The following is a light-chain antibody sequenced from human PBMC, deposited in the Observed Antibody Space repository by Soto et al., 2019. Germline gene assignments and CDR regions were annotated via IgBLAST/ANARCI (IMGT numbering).Light chain of an antibody. V-gene: IGKV3-20*01. CDR1: QRVSSGY. J-gene: IGKJ5*01. CDR3: QQYGSSPT. Sequence: EIVLTQSPGTLSLSPGERATLSCRASQRVSSGYLAWYQQKPGQAPRLLIYGASTRATGIPDRFSGSGSGTDFTLTISRLEPEDFAVYYCQQYGSSPTFGQGTRLEI. CDR2: GAS.